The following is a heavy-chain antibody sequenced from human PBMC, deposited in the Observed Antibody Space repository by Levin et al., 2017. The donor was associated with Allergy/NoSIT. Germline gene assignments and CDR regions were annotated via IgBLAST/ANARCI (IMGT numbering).Heavy chain of an antibody. V-gene: IGHV4-34*01. CDR2: INHSGST. D-gene: IGHD6-19*01. J-gene: IGHJ4*02. CDR1: GGSFSGYY. Sequence: GSLRLSCAVYGGSFSGYYWSWIRQPPGKGLEWIGEINHSGSTNYNPSLKSRVTISVDTSKNQFSLKLSSVTAADTAVYYCARVVGGWYVDYWGQGTLVTVSS. CDR3: ARVVGGWYVDY.